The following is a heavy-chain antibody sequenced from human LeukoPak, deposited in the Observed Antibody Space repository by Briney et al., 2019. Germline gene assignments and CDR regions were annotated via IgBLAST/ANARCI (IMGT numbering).Heavy chain of an antibody. D-gene: IGHD3-22*01. CDR2: ISGSGGST. J-gene: IGHJ4*02. Sequence: GGSLRLSCAASGFTFSSYAMSWVRQAPGKGLEWVSAISGSGGSTYYADSVKGRFTISRDNPKNTLYLQMNSLRAEDTAVYYCAKDPMIVVAENYWGQGTLVTVSS. CDR1: GFTFSSYA. CDR3: AKDPMIVVAENY. V-gene: IGHV3-23*01.